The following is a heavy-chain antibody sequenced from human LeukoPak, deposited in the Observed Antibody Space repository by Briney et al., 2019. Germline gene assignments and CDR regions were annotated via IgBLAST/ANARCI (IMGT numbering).Heavy chain of an antibody. CDR2: IYYSGST. V-gene: IGHV4-30-4*01. Sequence: SHNLSLTCTVSGDSISSVDDYWSWVRQPPGKGLEWIGYIYYSGSTYYNPSLKSRVTISVDTSKNQFSLKLSSVTAADAAVYYCASGYDYYFDYWGQGTLVTVSS. CDR3: ASGYDYYFDY. CDR1: GDSISSVDDY. D-gene: IGHD5-12*01. J-gene: IGHJ4*02.